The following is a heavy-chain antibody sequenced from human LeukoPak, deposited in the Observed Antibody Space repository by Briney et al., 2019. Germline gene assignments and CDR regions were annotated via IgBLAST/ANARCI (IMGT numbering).Heavy chain of an antibody. CDR2: IWHDGTNK. CDR1: GFTFSSYG. CDR3: ARGSGSYFNVVDP. Sequence: SGMSLRLSCVASGFTFSSYGIHWVRQAPGKGREGVAVIWHDGTNKDYADFVKGRFTISRDSSKDTVYLQMNSLRAEDTAVYYCARGSGSYFNVVDPWGQGTLVTVSS. V-gene: IGHV3-33*03. J-gene: IGHJ5*02. D-gene: IGHD3-10*01.